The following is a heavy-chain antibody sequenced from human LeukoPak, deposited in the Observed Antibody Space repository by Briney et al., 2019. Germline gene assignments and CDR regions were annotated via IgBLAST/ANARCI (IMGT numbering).Heavy chain of an antibody. J-gene: IGHJ4*02. CDR2: IYYSEST. D-gene: IGHD1-26*01. Sequence: SETLSLTCTVSGGSISSYYWSWIRQPPGKGLEWIGYIYYSESTNYNPSLKSRVTISVDTSKNQVSLKLTSVTAADTALYYCAKGSGTYYRYFDYWGQGALVTVSS. CDR3: AKGSGTYYRYFDY. CDR1: GGSISSYY. V-gene: IGHV4-59*01.